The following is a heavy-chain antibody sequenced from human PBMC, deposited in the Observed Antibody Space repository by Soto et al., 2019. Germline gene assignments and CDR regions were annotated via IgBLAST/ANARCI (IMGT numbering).Heavy chain of an antibody. V-gene: IGHV3-23*01. D-gene: IGHD3-3*01. CDR3: AKDLRSGRFLEWLLHDY. J-gene: IGHJ4*02. CDR1: GFTFTSYG. Sequence: PGGSLRLSCAASGFTFTSYGMTWVRQAPGKGLEWVSAISGNGDSTYYADSVKGRFTISRDNSKNTLYLQMNSLRAEDTAVYYCAKDLRSGRFLEWLLHDYWGQGTLVTVSS. CDR2: ISGNGDST.